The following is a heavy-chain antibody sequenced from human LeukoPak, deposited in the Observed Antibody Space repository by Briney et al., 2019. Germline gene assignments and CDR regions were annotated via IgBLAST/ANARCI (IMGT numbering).Heavy chain of an antibody. CDR3: ARDGATAAGDY. CDR1: GFTFSSYE. D-gene: IGHD2-2*01. Sequence: GGSLRLSCAASGFTFSSYEMNWVRQAPGKGLEWVSYISSSSSTIYYADSVKGRFTISRDNAKNSLYLQMNSLRAEDTAVYYCARDGATAAGDYWGQGTLVTVSS. CDR2: ISSSSSTI. J-gene: IGHJ4*02. V-gene: IGHV3-48*01.